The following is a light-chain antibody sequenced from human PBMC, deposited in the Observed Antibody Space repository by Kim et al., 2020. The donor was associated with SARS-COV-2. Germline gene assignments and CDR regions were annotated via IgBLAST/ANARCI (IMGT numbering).Light chain of an antibody. Sequence: SASVGDRVTITCRASQNIFRQLNWYQLKPGKAPKVLIYAVSSLQSGVPSRFSGSVSGTDFTLTISSLQPEDSATYSCQQSYSLPYTFGQGTKLEI. CDR2: AVS. J-gene: IGKJ2*01. CDR3: QQSYSLPYT. CDR1: QNIFRQ. V-gene: IGKV1-39*01.